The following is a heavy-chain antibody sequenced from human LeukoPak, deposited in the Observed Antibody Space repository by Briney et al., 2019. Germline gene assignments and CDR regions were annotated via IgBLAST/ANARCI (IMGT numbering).Heavy chain of an antibody. Sequence: PGGSLRLSCAASGFTFSDSYMSWIRQAPGKGLEWVSYISSSSTYTEYAGSVKGRFTISRDNAKNSLYLQMNSLRDEDTAVYYCASGLRFSFDYWGQGTLVTVSS. D-gene: IGHD4-17*01. V-gene: IGHV3-11*06. CDR1: GFTFSDSY. J-gene: IGHJ4*02. CDR2: ISSSSTYT. CDR3: ASGLRFSFDY.